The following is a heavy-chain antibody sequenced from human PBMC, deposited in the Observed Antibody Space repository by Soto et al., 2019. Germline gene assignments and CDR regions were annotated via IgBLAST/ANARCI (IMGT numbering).Heavy chain of an antibody. J-gene: IGHJ4*02. CDR3: ARDHLGYCSDVTCNWSEYFDY. CDR2: ISLSTNYI. D-gene: IGHD2-15*01. V-gene: IGHV3-21*01. Sequence: PGGSLRLSCAASRFTCSSCTMNWVRQAPGKGLEWVSSISLSTNYIYYADSVRGRFTISRDNAKNSVYLQMNSLRAEDTAVYYCARDHLGYCSDVTCNWSEYFDYWGQGALVTVSS. CDR1: RFTCSSCT.